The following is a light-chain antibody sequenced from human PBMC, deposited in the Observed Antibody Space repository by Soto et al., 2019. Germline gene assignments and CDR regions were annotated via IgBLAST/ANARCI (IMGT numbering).Light chain of an antibody. J-gene: IGKJ1*01. CDR1: ESVTSS. V-gene: IGKV3-15*01. Sequence: IGMPQSPSTLSVSAGDRSTLACIASESVTSSLAWYQQKPGQPPRLLIYAASTRATDVPARFSGGGSETEFTLTISSLQSEDFAVYFCQQYNIWPLWTFGQGTKVDIK. CDR2: AAS. CDR3: QQYNIWPLWT.